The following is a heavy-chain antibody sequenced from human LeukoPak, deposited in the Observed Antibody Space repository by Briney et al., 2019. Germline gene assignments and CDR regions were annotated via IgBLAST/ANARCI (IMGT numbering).Heavy chain of an antibody. CDR3: ARVRGYSYGWGDY. Sequence: NPSETLSLTCAVYGGSFSGYYWSWIRQPPGKGLEWIGEINHSGSTNYNPSLKSRATISVDTSKNQFSLKLSSVTAADTAVYYCARVRGYSYGWGDYWGQGTLVTVSS. V-gene: IGHV4-34*01. CDR2: INHSGST. D-gene: IGHD5-18*01. J-gene: IGHJ4*02. CDR1: GGSFSGYY.